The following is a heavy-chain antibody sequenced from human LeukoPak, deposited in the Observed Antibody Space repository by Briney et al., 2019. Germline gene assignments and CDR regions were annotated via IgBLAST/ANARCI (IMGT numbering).Heavy chain of an antibody. CDR3: ASQAGSSRYYYYYMDV. V-gene: IGHV1-24*01. D-gene: IGHD6-6*01. J-gene: IGHJ6*03. CDR2: FDPEDGET. Sequence: GASVKVSCKVSGYTLTELSMHWVRQAPGQGLEWMGGFDPEDGETIYAQKFQGRVTMTDDTSTDTAYMELSSLRSEDTAVYYGASQAGSSRYYYYYMDVWAKGPRSPSP. CDR1: GYTLTELS.